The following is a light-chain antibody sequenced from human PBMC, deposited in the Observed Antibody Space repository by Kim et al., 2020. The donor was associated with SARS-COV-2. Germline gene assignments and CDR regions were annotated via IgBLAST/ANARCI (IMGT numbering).Light chain of an antibody. Sequence: QSIAISCTGTRRDVGGYNYVSWYQQHPGKAPKLMIYDVSNRPSGVSNRFSGSKSGNTASLTISGLQAEDEADYYCSSYTSSSTLVVFGGGTQLTVL. V-gene: IGLV2-14*03. CDR1: RRDVGGYNY. CDR2: DVS. J-gene: IGLJ2*01. CDR3: SSYTSSSTLVV.